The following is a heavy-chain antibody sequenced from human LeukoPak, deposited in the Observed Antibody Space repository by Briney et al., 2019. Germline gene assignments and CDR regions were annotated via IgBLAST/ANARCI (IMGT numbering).Heavy chain of an antibody. CDR2: ISSSSSYI. J-gene: IGHJ4*02. CDR3: ARDESDILTGYYYY. D-gene: IGHD3-9*01. CDR1: GFTFSSYE. V-gene: IGHV3-21*01. Sequence: GGSLRLSCAASGFTFSSYEMNWVRQAPGKGLEWVSSISSSSSYIYYADSVKGRFTISRDNAKNSLYLQMNSLRAEDTAVYYCARDESDILTGYYYYWGQGTLVTVSS.